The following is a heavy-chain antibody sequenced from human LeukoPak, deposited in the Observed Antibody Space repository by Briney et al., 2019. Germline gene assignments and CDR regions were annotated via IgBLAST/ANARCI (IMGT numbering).Heavy chain of an antibody. CDR1: GGSISSGTYY. V-gene: IGHV4-61*10. CDR2: IYYSGST. CDR3: ARNRVSCDY. J-gene: IGHJ4*02. Sequence: SETLSLTCTVSGGSISSGTYYWSWIRQPAGRGLEWIGYIYYSGSTNYNPSLKSRVTISVDTSKNQFSLKLSSVTAADTAVYYCARNRVSCDYWGQGTLVTVSS. D-gene: IGHD2-15*01.